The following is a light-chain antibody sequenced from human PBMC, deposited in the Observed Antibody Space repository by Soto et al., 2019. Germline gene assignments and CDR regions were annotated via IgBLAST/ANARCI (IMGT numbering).Light chain of an antibody. V-gene: IGKV3-15*01. CDR2: DTS. J-gene: IGKJ1*01. CDR1: QYVSSS. CDR3: QQYTIRPHT. Sequence: IVVSISAVAVSVTPVERATLSCRACQYVSSSLGWYQQRPGQAPRLLIYDTSTRAAGMAARFSGNGSGTEFTLTISSLQSEDSAVYFCQQYTIRPHTFGQGTKVDIK.